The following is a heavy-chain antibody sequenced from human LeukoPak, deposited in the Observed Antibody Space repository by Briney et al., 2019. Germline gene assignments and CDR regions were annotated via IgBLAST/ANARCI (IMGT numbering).Heavy chain of an antibody. J-gene: IGHJ2*01. D-gene: IGHD3-22*01. CDR3: ANHLDGSASELWYFDL. Sequence: PGGSLRLSCAASGFTFSSYAMSWVRQAPGKGLEWVSAISSTGDRTYLADSVKGRFTISRDNSKNTLYLQMNSLRVEDTAVYYCANHLDGSASELWYFDLWGRGTLVTVSS. CDR2: ISSTGDRT. V-gene: IGHV3-23*01. CDR1: GFTFSSYA.